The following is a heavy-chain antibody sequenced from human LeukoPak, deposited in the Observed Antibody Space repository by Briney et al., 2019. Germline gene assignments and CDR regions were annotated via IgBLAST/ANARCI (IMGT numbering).Heavy chain of an antibody. CDR2: ISSSGSTI. V-gene: IGHV3-48*03. CDR1: GFTFSSYE. J-gene: IGHJ5*02. CDR3: ARVAAAGNWFDP. Sequence: GGSLRLSCAASGFTFSSYEMNWVRQAPGKGLEWVSYISSSGSTIYYADSVKGRFTISRDNAKNSLYLQMNSLRAEDTALYHCARVAAAGNWFDPWGQGTLVTVSS. D-gene: IGHD6-13*01.